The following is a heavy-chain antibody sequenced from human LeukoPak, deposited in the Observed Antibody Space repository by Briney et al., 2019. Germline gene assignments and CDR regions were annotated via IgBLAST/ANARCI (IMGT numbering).Heavy chain of an antibody. CDR1: GFTFSSYS. Sequence: GGSLRLSCAASGFTFSSYSMNWVRQAPGKGLEWVSSISSSSSYIYYADSVKGRFTISRDTAKNSLYLQMNSLRAEDTAVYYCARDGRDYYGSGSYYSNPYYYYGMDVWGQGTTVTVSS. V-gene: IGHV3-21*01. D-gene: IGHD3-10*01. CDR3: ARDGRDYYGSGSYYSNPYYYYGMDV. J-gene: IGHJ6*02. CDR2: ISSSSSYI.